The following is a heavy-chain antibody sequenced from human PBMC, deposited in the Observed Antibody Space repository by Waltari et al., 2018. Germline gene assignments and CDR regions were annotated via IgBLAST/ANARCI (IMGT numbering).Heavy chain of an antibody. Sequence: EVQLVESGGGLIQLGGSLRLSCAASGFTFSSYEVNWVRQAPGKGLEWVSYIGRSGDIMFFADSVRGRFTISRDNAKNSLYLQMNSLRVEDTAVYYCAREQFYNSGIQGSAFDYWGQGTLVTVSS. D-gene: IGHD3-10*01. V-gene: IGHV3-48*03. CDR1: GFTFSSYE. CDR2: IGRSGDIM. J-gene: IGHJ4*02. CDR3: AREQFYNSGIQGSAFDY.